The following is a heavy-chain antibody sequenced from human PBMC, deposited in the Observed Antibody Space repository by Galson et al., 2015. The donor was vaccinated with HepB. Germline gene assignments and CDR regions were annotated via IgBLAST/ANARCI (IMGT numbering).Heavy chain of an antibody. Sequence: CAISGDSVSNNNAAWNWIRQSPSRGLEWLGRTYYRARWYSDYGPAVRSRITINPDTSKNQFSLQLNSVTPDDSAVYYCGGVSGTIYYYGLDVWGQGTTVTVSS. V-gene: IGHV6-1*01. CDR3: GGVSGTIYYYGLDV. CDR2: TYYRARWYS. D-gene: IGHD1/OR15-1a*01. CDR1: GDSVSNNNAA. J-gene: IGHJ6*02.